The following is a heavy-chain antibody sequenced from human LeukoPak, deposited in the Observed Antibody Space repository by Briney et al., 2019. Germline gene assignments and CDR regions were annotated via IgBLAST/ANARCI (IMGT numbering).Heavy chain of an antibody. V-gene: IGHV4-61*01. CDR1: GASVSSASY. D-gene: IGHD1-26*01. Sequence: PSETLSLTCTVSGASVSSASYWTWIRQPPGKGVEWIAHIYNGVNTNYNPSLKSRVTISVDTSKNQFSLRLNSVTAADTAVYYCARSRAFNSGAFDPWGQGSRVTVSS. CDR3: ARSRAFNSGAFDP. CDR2: IYNGVNT. J-gene: IGHJ5*02.